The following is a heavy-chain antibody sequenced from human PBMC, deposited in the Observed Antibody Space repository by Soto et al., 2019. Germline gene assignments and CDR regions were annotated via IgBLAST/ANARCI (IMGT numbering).Heavy chain of an antibody. CDR2: IYYSGST. D-gene: IGHD3-10*01. J-gene: IGHJ4*02. Sequence: QLQLQESGPGLVKPSETLSLTCTVSGGSISRNSYYWGWIRQPPGKGLEWIGSIYYSGSTYYNPSLKRRVTISVDTSKNQCSLKLSSVTAADTAVYYCATLWFGESPYWGQGTLVTVSS. V-gene: IGHV4-39*01. CDR3: ATLWFGESPY. CDR1: GGSISRNSYY.